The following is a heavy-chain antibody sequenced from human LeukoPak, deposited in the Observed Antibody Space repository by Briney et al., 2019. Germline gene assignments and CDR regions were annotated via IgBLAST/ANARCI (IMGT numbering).Heavy chain of an antibody. J-gene: IGHJ4*02. D-gene: IGHD3-22*01. Sequence: NPSETLSLTCAVSGGSVSSGSYYWTWIRQPPGKGLEWIGCIYYTGSTNYNPSLKGRVTISADTSKNQFSLKLSSVTAADTAVYYCARDEYYYDSRGYSYYFDYWGQGTLVTVSS. V-gene: IGHV4-61*01. CDR1: GGSVSSGSYY. CDR3: ARDEYYYDSRGYSYYFDY. CDR2: IYYTGST.